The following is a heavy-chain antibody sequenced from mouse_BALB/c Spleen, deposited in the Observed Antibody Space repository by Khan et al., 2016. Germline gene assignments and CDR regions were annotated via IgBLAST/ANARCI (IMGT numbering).Heavy chain of an antibody. CDR1: GFSLTNSG. V-gene: IGHV2-9*02. CDR3: ARDDQDFDAWFAS. CDR2: IWAGGST. J-gene: IGHJ3*01. Sequence: QVQLKESGPGLVAPSQSLSITCTVSGFSLTNSGVHWVRQPPRKGLDWLGVIWAGGSTDYNSALMSRLSITRDTPQNQVFLKMNSLPPDDTAMYYCARDDQDFDAWFASWGQGTLVTVSA.